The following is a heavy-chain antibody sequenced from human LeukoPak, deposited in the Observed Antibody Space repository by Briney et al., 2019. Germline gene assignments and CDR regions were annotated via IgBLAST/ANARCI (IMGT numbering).Heavy chain of an antibody. D-gene: IGHD3-22*01. CDR1: GYTFTDYY. V-gene: IGHV1-46*01. CDR2: ISPSGGSS. Sequence: ASVKVSCKASGYTFTDYYIHWVRQAPGQGLEWMGIISPSGGSSSYAQKFQGRVTMTRDKSTSTVYMELSRLRSEDTAVYFCARGPYSYDSSGAFDIWGQGTMVTVSS. J-gene: IGHJ3*02. CDR3: ARGPYSYDSSGAFDI.